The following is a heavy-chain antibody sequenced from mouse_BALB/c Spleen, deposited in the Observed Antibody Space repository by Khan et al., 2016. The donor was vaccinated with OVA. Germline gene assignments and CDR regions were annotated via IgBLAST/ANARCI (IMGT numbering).Heavy chain of an antibody. V-gene: IGHV1-7*01. CDR3: ARDRIDY. CDR2: INPSPVHT. CDR1: GYTFSNYW. Sequence: QVQLKESGAELAKPGASVKMSCKASGYTFSNYWIHWVKQRPGQGLEWIGYINPSPVHTYYNQTFNDKATLTTDKSSSTAYMQLSSLTSEDSAVYYCARDRIDYWGQGTTLTVSS. J-gene: IGHJ2*01.